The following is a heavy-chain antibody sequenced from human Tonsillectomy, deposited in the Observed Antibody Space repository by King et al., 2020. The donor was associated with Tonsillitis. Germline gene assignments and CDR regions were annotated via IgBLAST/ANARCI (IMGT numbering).Heavy chain of an antibody. D-gene: IGHD1-20*01. CDR2: IYYSGSP. Sequence: QLQESGPGLVKPSETLSLTCTVSGGSISGYYWSWIRQPPGKGLEWSGYIYYSGSPNYNPSLQSRVIITVDTSKTLYSLHLRSVTAADTAVYYCATYNWNYSYMDVWGKGTTVTVSS. V-gene: IGHV4-59*08. CDR1: GGSISGYY. J-gene: IGHJ6*03. CDR3: ATYNWNYSYMDV.